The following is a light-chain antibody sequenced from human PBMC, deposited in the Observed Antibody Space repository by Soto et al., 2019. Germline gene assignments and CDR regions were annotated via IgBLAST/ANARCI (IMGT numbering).Light chain of an antibody. CDR1: QSVSSSY. CDR3: QQYNNWPSKLT. V-gene: IGKV3-15*01. Sequence: EIVLTQSPGTLSLSPGERATLSCRASQSVSSSYLAWYQQKPDQAPRLLIYGASTRATGIPARLSGSGSGTEFTLTINSLQSEDFAVYYCQQYNNWPSKLTFGGGTKVDIK. J-gene: IGKJ4*01. CDR2: GAS.